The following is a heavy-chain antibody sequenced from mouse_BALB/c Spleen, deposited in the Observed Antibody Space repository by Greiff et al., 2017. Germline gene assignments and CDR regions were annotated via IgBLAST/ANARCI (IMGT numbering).Heavy chain of an antibody. CDR3: ARDIYYDGYYGALAMDY. Sequence: EVKLVESGGGLVQPGGSLRLSCATSGFTFTDYYMSWVRQPPGKALEWLGFIRNKANGYTTEYSASVKGRFTISRDNSQSILYLQMNTLRAEDSATYYCARDIYYDGYYGALAMDYWGQGTSVTVSS. CDR1: GFTFTDYY. J-gene: IGHJ4*01. V-gene: IGHV7-3*02. CDR2: IRNKANGYTT. D-gene: IGHD2-3*01.